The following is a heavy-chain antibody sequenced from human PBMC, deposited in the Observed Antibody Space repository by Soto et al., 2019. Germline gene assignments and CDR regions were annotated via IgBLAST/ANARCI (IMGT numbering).Heavy chain of an antibody. V-gene: IGHV3-48*01. D-gene: IGHD3-22*01. CDR1: GFSFSNYN. J-gene: IGHJ4*02. CDR3: ARDAFDYDSTGYHSDY. CDR2: ISKSSGTI. Sequence: EVQLVESGGGLVQPGGSLRLTCAASGFSFSNYNMNWVRQVPGKGLEWVSYISKSSGTIYYADSVRGRFSISRDNGKNSLYLQMNSLRVEDTAVYYCARDAFDYDSTGYHSDYWGQGTLVTVSS.